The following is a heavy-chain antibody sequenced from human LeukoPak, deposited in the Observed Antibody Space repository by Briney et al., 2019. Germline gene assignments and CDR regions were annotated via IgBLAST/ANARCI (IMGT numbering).Heavy chain of an antibody. D-gene: IGHD6-19*01. CDR1: GFTFSSYS. CDR3: ASAYSSGPQVDY. Sequence: GGSLRLSCAASGFTFSSYSMNWVRQAPGKGLEWVSSISSSSSYIYYADSVKGRFTISRDNAKNSLYLQMNSLRAEDTAVYYCASAYSSGPQVDYWGQGTLVTVSS. V-gene: IGHV3-21*01. J-gene: IGHJ4*02. CDR2: ISSSSSYI.